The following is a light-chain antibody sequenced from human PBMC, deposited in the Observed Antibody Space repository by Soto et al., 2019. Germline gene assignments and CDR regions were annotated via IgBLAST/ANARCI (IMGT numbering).Light chain of an antibody. J-gene: IGLJ1*01. CDR3: CSYARSSTYYV. CDR2: EGS. CDR1: SSDVGSYNF. V-gene: IGLV2-23*01. Sequence: QSALTQPASVSGSPGQSITISCSGTSSDVGSYNFVSWYQQQPGKAPKLMIYEGSKRPSGVSNRFSGSKSGNTASLTISGLQAEDEADYYCCSYARSSTYYVFGTGTKLTVL.